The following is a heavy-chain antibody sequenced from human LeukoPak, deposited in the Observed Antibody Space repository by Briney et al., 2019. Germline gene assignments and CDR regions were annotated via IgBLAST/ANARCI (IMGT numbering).Heavy chain of an antibody. CDR3: ARGGGTAAAGTYRRFDY. CDR2: XNHSGST. Sequence: SETLSLTCAVYGGSFSGYYWSWIRQPPGKGLEWXGXXNHSGSTNYNPSLKSRVTISVDTSKNQFSLKLSSVTAADTAVYYCARGGGTAAAGTYRRFDYWGQGTLVTVSS. J-gene: IGHJ4*02. V-gene: IGHV4-34*01. D-gene: IGHD6-13*01. CDR1: GGSFSGYY.